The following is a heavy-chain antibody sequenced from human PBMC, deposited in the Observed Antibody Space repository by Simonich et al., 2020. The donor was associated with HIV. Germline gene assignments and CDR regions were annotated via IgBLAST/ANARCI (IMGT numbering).Heavy chain of an antibody. CDR2: VDPEDGET. D-gene: IGHD6-6*01. CDR3: ATVFEYSSSDGNWFDP. CDR1: GNTFPDSY. Sequence: EVQLVQSGAEVKKPGATVKISCKVSGNTFPDSYIHWVQQAPGEGLEGMGLVDPEDGETIYAEKFQGRVTITADTSTDTAYMELIILRSEDTAVYYCATVFEYSSSDGNWFDPWGQGTLVTVSS. V-gene: IGHV1-69-2*01. J-gene: IGHJ5*02.